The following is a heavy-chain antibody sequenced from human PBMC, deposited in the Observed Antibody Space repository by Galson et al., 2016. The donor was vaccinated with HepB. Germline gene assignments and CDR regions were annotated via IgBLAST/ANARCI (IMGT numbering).Heavy chain of an antibody. CDR3: ARRYCSGGSCYPYYFDY. CDR1: GGSISSSSYY. J-gene: IGHJ4*02. D-gene: IGHD2-15*01. CDR2: IYYSAST. V-gene: IGHV4-39*01. Sequence: ETLSLTCSVSGGSISSSSYYWGWIRQPPGKGLEWIGSIYYSASTYYNPSLTSRVTISVDTSKNQFSLKLTSVTAADKAVYYCARRYCSGGSCYPYYFDYWGQGTLVTVSS.